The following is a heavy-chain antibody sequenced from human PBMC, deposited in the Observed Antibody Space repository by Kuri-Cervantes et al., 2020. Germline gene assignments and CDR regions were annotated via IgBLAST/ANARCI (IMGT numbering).Heavy chain of an antibody. CDR3: TKKRCTGGSCPFDY. CDR1: GFTFSSYA. CDR2: ITGRGDIT. V-gene: IGHV3-23*01. J-gene: IGHJ4*02. D-gene: IGHD2-15*01. Sequence: GESLKISCAASGFTFSSYAMSWVRQAPGKGLEWVSLITGRGDITHYADSVKGRFTISRDNAKNSLYLQMNNLRTEDTALYYCTKKRCTGGSCPFDYWGQGTLVTVSS.